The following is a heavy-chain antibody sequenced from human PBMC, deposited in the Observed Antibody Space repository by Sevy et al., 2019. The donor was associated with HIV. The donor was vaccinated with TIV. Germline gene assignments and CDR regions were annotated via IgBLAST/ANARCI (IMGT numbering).Heavy chain of an antibody. V-gene: IGHV3-23*01. J-gene: IGHJ5*02. Sequence: GGSLRLSCSASGFIFNTYAMNWVRQAPGKGLDWVSTICPSGGSTYYADSVRGRFSISDNTSKHTVYLEMNVLRADATAVYYWAKEARWGFDPWGQGTLVTVSS. CDR2: ICPSGGST. CDR1: GFIFNTYA. D-gene: IGHD3-16*01. CDR3: AKEARWGFDP.